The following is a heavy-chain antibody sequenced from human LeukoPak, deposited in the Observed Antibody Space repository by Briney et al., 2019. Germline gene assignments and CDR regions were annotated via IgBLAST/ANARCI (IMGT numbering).Heavy chain of an antibody. CDR1: GGSISSYY. CDR3: ARYAQLMVYANYYYYGMDV. CDR2: IYYSGST. V-gene: IGHV4-59*12. J-gene: IGHJ6*02. Sequence: VKPSETLSLTCTVSGGSISSYYWSWIRQPPGKGLEWIGYIYYSGSTNYNPSLKSRVTISVDTSKNQFSLKLSSVTAADTAVYYCARYAQLMVYANYYYYGMDVWGQGTTVTVSS. D-gene: IGHD2-8*01.